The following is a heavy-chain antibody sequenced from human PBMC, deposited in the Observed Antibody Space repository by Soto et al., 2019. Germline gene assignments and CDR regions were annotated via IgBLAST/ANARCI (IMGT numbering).Heavy chain of an antibody. CDR3: ARGSMVRGITFAFDI. CDR2: ISAYSGHT. D-gene: IGHD3-10*01. CDR1: GYTFTSYG. Sequence: ASVKVSCEASGYTFTSYGIIWVRQAPGQGLEWMGWISAYSGHTNYTQTLQGRVTMTTDTSTSTAYMELRSLRADDTAVYYCARGSMVRGITFAFDIWGQGTMVTVSS. V-gene: IGHV1-18*01. J-gene: IGHJ3*02.